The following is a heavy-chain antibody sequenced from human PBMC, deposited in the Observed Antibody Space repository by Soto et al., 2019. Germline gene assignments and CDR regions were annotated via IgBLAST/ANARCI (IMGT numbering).Heavy chain of an antibody. CDR2: ISYDGSNT. CDR1: GFTFDNYG. V-gene: IGHV3-30*18. D-gene: IGHD3-22*01. Sequence: QVQLVESGGGVVQPGRSLRVSCVDSGFTFDNYGMHWVRQAPGKGLEWVAVISYDGSNTYYADSVKGRFTISRDNSKSTLFLQMKSLRPDDSAVYYCAKPLRGGYYSPYLYSGLDVWGQGTTVTVSS. CDR3: AKPLRGGYYSPYLYSGLDV. J-gene: IGHJ6*02.